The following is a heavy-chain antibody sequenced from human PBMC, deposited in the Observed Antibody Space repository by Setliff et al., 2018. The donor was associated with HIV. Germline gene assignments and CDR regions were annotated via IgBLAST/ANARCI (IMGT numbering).Heavy chain of an antibody. J-gene: IGHJ4*02. CDR3: VRGPQWLVQKGRVYYFDY. Sequence: PSETLSLTCSVSGGSVSSVNYYWSWIRQPPGKGLEWIGYIHYTGSTTYNPSLKSRVTISVDTSKNQVSLKLNSMTAADTAVYFCVRGPQWLVQKGRVYYFDYWGQGILVTVSS. CDR2: IHYTGST. CDR1: GGSVSSVNYY. D-gene: IGHD6-19*01. V-gene: IGHV4-61*01.